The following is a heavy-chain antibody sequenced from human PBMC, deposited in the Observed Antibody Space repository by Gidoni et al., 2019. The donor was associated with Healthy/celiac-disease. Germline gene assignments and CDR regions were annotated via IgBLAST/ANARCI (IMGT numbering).Heavy chain of an antibody. CDR2: IIPIFGTA. J-gene: IGHJ6*02. CDR3: ERLSEMAKQSAYYYYGMDV. D-gene: IGHD5-12*01. CDR1: GGTFSRYA. Sequence: QVQLVQSGAEVKKPGSSVKVSCKASGGTFSRYAISWVRQAPGQGLEWMGGIIPIFGTANYAQKFQGRVTITADEATSTAYMELSSLRSEDTAVYYCERLSEMAKQSAYYYYGMDVWGQGTTVTVSS. V-gene: IGHV1-69*01.